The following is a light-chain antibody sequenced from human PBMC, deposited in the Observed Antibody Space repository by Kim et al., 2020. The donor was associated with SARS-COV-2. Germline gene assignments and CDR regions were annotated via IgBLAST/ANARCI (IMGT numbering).Light chain of an antibody. J-gene: IGLJ2*01. Sequence: SSELTQDPAVSVALGQTVRITCQGDSLRSYYASWYQQKPGQAPVLVIYGKNNRPSGIPDRFSGSSSGNTASLTITGAQAEDEADSFCNSRDSSGNHLVGG. CDR2: GKN. CDR3: NSRDSSGNHL. CDR1: SLRSYY. V-gene: IGLV3-19*01.